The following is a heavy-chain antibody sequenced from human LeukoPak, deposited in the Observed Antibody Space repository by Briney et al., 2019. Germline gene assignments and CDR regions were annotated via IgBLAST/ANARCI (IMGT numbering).Heavy chain of an antibody. V-gene: IGHV1-69*02. Sequence: ASVKVSCKASGGTFSSYTISWVRQAPGQGLEWMGRIIPILGIANYAQKFQGRVTITADKSTSTAYMELSSLRSEDTAVYYCARANDILTGYPIRYYGMDVWGQGTTVTVSS. CDR2: IIPILGIA. D-gene: IGHD3-9*01. J-gene: IGHJ6*02. CDR3: ARANDILTGYPIRYYGMDV. CDR1: GGTFSSYT.